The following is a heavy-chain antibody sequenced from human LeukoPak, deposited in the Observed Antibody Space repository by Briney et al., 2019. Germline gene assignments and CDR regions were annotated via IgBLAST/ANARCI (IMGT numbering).Heavy chain of an antibody. J-gene: IGHJ4*02. Sequence: NASETLSLTCTVSGGSISSYYWSWIRQPPGKGLEWIGYIYYSGSTNYNPSLKSRVTISVDTSKNQFSLKLSSVTAADTAVYYCARSASYSSSWYTPPGDYWGQGTLVTVSS. CDR2: IYYSGST. D-gene: IGHD6-13*01. CDR1: GGSISSYY. CDR3: ARSASYSSSWYTPPGDY. V-gene: IGHV4-59*01.